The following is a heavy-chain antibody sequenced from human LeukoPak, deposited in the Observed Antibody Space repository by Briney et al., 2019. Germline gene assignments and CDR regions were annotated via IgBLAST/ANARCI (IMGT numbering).Heavy chain of an antibody. CDR1: GGSFSGYY. CDR2: INHSGST. CDR3: ARDPSAQPFDY. Sequence: SETLSLTCAVYGGSFSGYYWSWIRQPPGKGLEWIGEINHSGSTYYNPSLKSRVTISVDTSKNQFSLKLSSVTAADTAVYYCARDPSAQPFDYWGQGTLVTVSS. V-gene: IGHV4-34*01. J-gene: IGHJ4*02. D-gene: IGHD6-19*01.